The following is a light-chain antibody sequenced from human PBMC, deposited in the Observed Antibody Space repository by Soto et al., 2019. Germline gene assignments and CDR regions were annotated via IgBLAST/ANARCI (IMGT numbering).Light chain of an antibody. V-gene: IGKV3-11*01. Sequence: EIVLTQSPATLSLSPGESATLSCRASQSFSSYLAWYQQKPGQAPRLLIYDASNRATGIPARFSGSGSGTDFTLTISSLEPEDFAVYYCQQRSNWLTFGGGTKVEI. CDR3: QQRSNWLT. CDR1: QSFSSY. J-gene: IGKJ4*01. CDR2: DAS.